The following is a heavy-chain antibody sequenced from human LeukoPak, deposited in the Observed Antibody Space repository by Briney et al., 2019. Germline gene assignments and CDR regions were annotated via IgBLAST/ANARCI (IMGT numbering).Heavy chain of an antibody. CDR2: IWYDGSNK. CDR1: GFTFSSYG. V-gene: IGHV3-33*01. D-gene: IGHD3-22*01. CDR3: AREGGFNDYYDSSGLSHFQH. Sequence: GGSLRLSCAASGFTFSSYGMHWVRQAPGKGLEWVAVIWYDGSNKYYADSVKGRFTISRDNSKNTLYLQMNSLRAEDTAVYYCAREGGFNDYYDSSGLSHFQHWGQGTLVTVSS. J-gene: IGHJ1*01.